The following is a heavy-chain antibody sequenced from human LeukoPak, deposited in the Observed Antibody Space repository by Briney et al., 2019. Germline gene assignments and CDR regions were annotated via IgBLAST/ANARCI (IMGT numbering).Heavy chain of an antibody. CDR1: GFTFSSYW. V-gene: IGHV3-74*01. CDR3: ARASSITMVRGAHYYYYYYMDV. J-gene: IGHJ6*03. Sequence: GGSLRLSCAASGFTFSSYWMHWVRQAPGKGLVWVSRINSDGSSTSYADSVKGRFTISRDNAKNTLYLQMNSLRAEDTAVYYCARASSITMVRGAHYYYYYYMDVWGKGTTVTISS. D-gene: IGHD3-10*01. CDR2: INSDGSST.